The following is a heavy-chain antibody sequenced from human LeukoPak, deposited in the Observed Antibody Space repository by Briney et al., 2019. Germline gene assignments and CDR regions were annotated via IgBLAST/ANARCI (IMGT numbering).Heavy chain of an antibody. CDR1: EFTFSDYY. CDR2: ISYNGDTK. D-gene: IGHD6-13*01. J-gene: IGHJ4*02. Sequence: GGSLRLSCAASEFTFSDYYMSWIRQAPGKGLEWVSYISYNGDTKYYADSVKGRFTVSRDNAKNSLYLQMNSLRAEDTAVYYCGRLGIITAAGSNDYWGQGTLVTVSS. V-gene: IGHV3-11*01. CDR3: GRLGIITAAGSNDY.